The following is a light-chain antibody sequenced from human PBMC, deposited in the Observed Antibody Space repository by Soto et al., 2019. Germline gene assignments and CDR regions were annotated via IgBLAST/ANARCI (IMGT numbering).Light chain of an antibody. J-gene: IGKJ4*01. CDR3: QQYVSPPLT. Sequence: EIVLTQSPGTLSLSPGEGFTLSCRASQSVSGDYVAWYQQKPGRAPRLLIHAVSTRATGIPDRFSGSGSGTDFTLTISRLEPDDSAVYYCQQYVSPPLTFGGGTKVDIK. V-gene: IGKV3-20*01. CDR2: AVS. CDR1: QSVSGDY.